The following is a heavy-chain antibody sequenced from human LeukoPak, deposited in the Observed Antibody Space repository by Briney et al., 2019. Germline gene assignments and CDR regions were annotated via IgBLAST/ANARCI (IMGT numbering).Heavy chain of an antibody. Sequence: QTGGSLRLSCAASGFTFSSYAMSWVRQAPGKGLEWVSAISGSGGSTYYADSVKGRFTISRDNSKNTLYLQMNSLRAEDTAVYYCAKDQDNWNDDGLDYFHYWGQGTLVTVSS. CDR1: GFTFSSYA. V-gene: IGHV3-23*01. D-gene: IGHD1-1*01. CDR2: ISGSGGST. J-gene: IGHJ4*02. CDR3: AKDQDNWNDDGLDYFHY.